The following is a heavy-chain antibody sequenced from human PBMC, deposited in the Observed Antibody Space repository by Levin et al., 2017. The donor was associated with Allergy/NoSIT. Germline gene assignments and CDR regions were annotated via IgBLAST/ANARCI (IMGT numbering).Heavy chain of an antibody. CDR2: IFHDEVT. D-gene: IGHD3-3*01. J-gene: IGHJ6*02. Sequence: PSETLSLDCTLSGGSFSYYYWSWIRQPPGKGLEWIGQIFHDEVTEYSPSLQSRVAISLDTSRNQFSLRLNSLTAADTAVYYCARDDTYYDFWSNSYYYAMDVWGQGTTVTVSS. V-gene: IGHV4-34*12. CDR3: ARDDTYYDFWSNSYYYAMDV. CDR1: GGSFSYYY.